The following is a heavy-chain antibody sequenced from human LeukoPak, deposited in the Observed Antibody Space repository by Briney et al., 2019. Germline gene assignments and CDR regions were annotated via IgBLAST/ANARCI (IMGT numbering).Heavy chain of an antibody. CDR2: ISYDGSNK. Sequence: GGSLRLSCGASGFIFSSYGMHWVRQAPGKGLEWVAVISYDGSNKYYADSVKGRFTISRDNSKNTLYLQMNSLRAEDTAVYYCAKEVPGGGALDYWGQGTLVTVSS. CDR3: AKEVPGGGALDY. CDR1: GFIFSSYG. V-gene: IGHV3-30*18. D-gene: IGHD3-16*01. J-gene: IGHJ4*02.